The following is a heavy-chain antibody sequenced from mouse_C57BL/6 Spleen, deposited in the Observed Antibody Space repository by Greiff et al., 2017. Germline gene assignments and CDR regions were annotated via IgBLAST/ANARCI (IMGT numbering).Heavy chain of an antibody. D-gene: IGHD2-3*01. J-gene: IGHJ4*01. CDR1: GFSLTSYG. V-gene: IGHV2-2*01. CDR3: AVDGYYVGAMDY. Sequence: VQVVESGPGLVQPSQCLSITCTVSGFSLTSYGVHWVRQSPGKGLEWLGVIWSGGSTDYNAAFISRLSISKDNSKSQVFFKMNSLQADDTAIYYCAVDGYYVGAMDYWGQGTSVTVSS. CDR2: IWSGGST.